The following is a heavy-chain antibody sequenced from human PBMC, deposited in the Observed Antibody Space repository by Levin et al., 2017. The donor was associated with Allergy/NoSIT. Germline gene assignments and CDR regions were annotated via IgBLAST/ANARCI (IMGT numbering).Heavy chain of an antibody. D-gene: IGHD3-3*01. CDR2: ISWNSGSI. CDR3: AKGVSLEWAHFDY. J-gene: IGHJ4*02. Sequence: PGGSLRLSCAASGFTFDDYAMHWVRQAPGKGLEWVSGISWNSGSIGYADSVKGRFTISRDNAKNSLYLQMNSLRAEDTALYYCAKGVSLEWAHFDYWGQGTLVTVSS. CDR1: GFTFDDYA. V-gene: IGHV3-9*01.